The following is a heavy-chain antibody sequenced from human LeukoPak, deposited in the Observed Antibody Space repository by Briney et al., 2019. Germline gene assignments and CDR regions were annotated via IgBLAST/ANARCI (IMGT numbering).Heavy chain of an antibody. Sequence: GSLRLSCAASGFTFTSTSMNWVRQAPGKGLEWIGCIYHSGSTNYNPSLKSRVTISVDTSKNQFSLKLSSVTAADTAVYYCAAPWKGSLDYWGQGTLVTVSS. J-gene: IGHJ4*02. D-gene: IGHD1-1*01. CDR2: IYHSGST. CDR3: AAPWKGSLDY. CDR1: GFTFTSTS. V-gene: IGHV4-59*08.